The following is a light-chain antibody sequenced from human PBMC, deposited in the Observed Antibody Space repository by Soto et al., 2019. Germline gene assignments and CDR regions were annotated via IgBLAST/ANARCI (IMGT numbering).Light chain of an antibody. CDR1: QSISSW. V-gene: IGKV1-5*03. J-gene: IGKJ2*01. CDR2: KAS. CDR3: QQYNSYPYT. Sequence: DIQMTQSPSTLSASVGDRVTLTCRASQSISSWLAWYQQKPGKAPKLLIYKASSLESGVPAGFSGSGSGTEFTLTISSLQPDDFAAYYCQQYNSYPYTFGQGTKLEIK.